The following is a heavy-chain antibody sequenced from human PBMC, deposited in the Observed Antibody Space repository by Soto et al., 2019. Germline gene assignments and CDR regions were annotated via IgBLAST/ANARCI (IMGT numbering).Heavy chain of an antibody. CDR2: IYYSGST. J-gene: IGHJ4*02. CDR1: SGSVGNGSYY. Sequence: TLSLTCAVSSGSVGNGSYYGGLIRQPPGKGLEWIGYIYYSGSTNYNPSLKSRVTISVDTSKNQFSLKLSSVTAADTAVYYCAAFHDYGGNWDYWGQATLVTVSS. V-gene: IGHV4-61*01. CDR3: AAFHDYGGNWDY. D-gene: IGHD4-17*01.